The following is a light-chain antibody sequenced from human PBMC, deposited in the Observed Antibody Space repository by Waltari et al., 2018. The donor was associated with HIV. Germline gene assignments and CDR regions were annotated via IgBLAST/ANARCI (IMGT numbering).Light chain of an antibody. CDR1: QSVTSN. Sequence: EIVMTQSPATLSVSPGERATLSCRASQSVTSNLAWYQQKPGQDPRLLIYAASTRATGIPARFSGSGSGTEFTLTISSLQSEDFAVYYCQQYDSRPLFSFGPGTKVDIK. J-gene: IGKJ3*01. CDR2: AAS. V-gene: IGKV3-15*01. CDR3: QQYDSRPLFS.